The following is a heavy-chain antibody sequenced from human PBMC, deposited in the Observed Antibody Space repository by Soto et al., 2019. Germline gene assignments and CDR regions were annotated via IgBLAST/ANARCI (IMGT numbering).Heavy chain of an antibody. CDR2: IYSGGST. V-gene: IGHV3-53*01. Sequence: EVQLVESGGGLIQPGGSLRLSCAASGFTVSSNYMSWVRQAPGKGLAWVSVIYSGGSTYYADSVKGRFTISRDNSKNTLYLQMNSLRAEDTAVYYCASLALMVRGVDYWGQGTLVTVSS. D-gene: IGHD3-10*01. CDR3: ASLALMVRGVDY. CDR1: GFTVSSNY. J-gene: IGHJ4*02.